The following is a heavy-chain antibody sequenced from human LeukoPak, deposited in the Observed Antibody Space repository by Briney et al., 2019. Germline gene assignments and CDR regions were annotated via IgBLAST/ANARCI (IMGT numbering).Heavy chain of an antibody. V-gene: IGHV1-18*01. CDR3: VRDPREPANDLDY. D-gene: IGHD1-1*01. J-gene: IGHJ4*01. CDR1: GYTFTSYG. Sequence: ASVKVSCKASGYTFTSYGISWVRQAPGQGLEWMGWISAYNGNTNYAQKLQGRVTVTRDKSINTAYLELSSLTFDDTAMYYCVRDPREPANDLDYWGRGTLVTVSS. CDR2: ISAYNGNT.